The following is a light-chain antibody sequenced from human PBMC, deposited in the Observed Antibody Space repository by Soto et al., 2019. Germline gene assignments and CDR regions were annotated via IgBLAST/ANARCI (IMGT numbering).Light chain of an antibody. V-gene: IGLV4-60*02. J-gene: IGLJ3*02. Sequence: QAVVTQSSPASASLGSSVKLTCTLSSGHSSYIIAWHQQQPGKAPRYLMKLESSGSYNKGSGVPDRFSGSSSGADRYLTISNLQFEDEADYYCETWDSNTRVFGGGTKLTVL. CDR2: LESSGSY. CDR3: ETWDSNTRV. CDR1: SGHSSYI.